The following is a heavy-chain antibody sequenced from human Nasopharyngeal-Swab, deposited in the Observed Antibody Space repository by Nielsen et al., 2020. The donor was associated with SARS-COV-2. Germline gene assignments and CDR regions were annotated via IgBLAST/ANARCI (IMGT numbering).Heavy chain of an antibody. V-gene: IGHV4-34*01. J-gene: IGHJ6*02. Sequence: SETLSLTCAVYGGSFSGYYWSWIRQPPGKGLDWIGEITHSGSTKYNPSLKSRVNISVDTSKNQFSLKVSSVTAADTAVYYCARGGYYCSSTSCYYYSGYYYGMDVWGQGTTVTVSS. CDR2: ITHSGST. CDR1: GGSFSGYY. CDR3: ARGGYYCSSTSCYYYSGYYYGMDV. D-gene: IGHD2-2*01.